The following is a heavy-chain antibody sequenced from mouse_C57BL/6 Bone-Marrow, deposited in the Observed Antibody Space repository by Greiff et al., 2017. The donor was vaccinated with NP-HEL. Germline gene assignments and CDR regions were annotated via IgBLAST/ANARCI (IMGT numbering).Heavy chain of an antibody. D-gene: IGHD2-4*01. J-gene: IGHJ4*01. Sequence: VQVVESGPDLVAPSQSLSITCTVSGFSLTDYGVSWVRQPPGKGLEWLGVIWGDGSTNYHSTLISRLSIRKDNSKSQVFLKLNSLQTDDTATYYCAKGDDYDGDAMDYWGQGTSVTVSS. CDR3: AKGDDYDGDAMDY. CDR1: GFSLTDYG. V-gene: IGHV2-3*01. CDR2: IWGDGST.